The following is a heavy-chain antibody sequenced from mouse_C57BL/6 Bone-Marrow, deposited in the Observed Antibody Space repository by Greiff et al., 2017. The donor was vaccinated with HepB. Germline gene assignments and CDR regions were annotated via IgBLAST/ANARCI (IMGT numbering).Heavy chain of an antibody. J-gene: IGHJ2*01. CDR1: GFTFSDYG. CDR3: ARMWDYGSSYVDY. V-gene: IGHV5-17*01. Sequence: EVQLQQSGGGLVKPGGSLKLSCAASGFTFSDYGMHWVRQAPEKGLEWVAYISSGSSTIYYADTVKGRFTISRDNAKNTLFLQMTSLRSEDTAMYYCARMWDYGSSYVDYWGQGTTLTVSS. D-gene: IGHD1-1*01. CDR2: ISSGSSTI.